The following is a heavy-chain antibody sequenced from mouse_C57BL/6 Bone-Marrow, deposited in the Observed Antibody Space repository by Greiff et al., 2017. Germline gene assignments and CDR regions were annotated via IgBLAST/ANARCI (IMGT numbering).Heavy chain of an antibody. CDR3: SRQVTTVLATKYFEV. Sequence: DVKLVESGGGLVKPGGSLKLSCAASGFTFSSYTMSWVRQTPEKRLQWVAAISGGGGNTYYPDSVKGRFTISRDNDKNILYLQMSSLRSEDTDLFYCSRQVTTVLATKYFEVSGTGTAVTVSS. J-gene: IGHJ1*03. D-gene: IGHD1-1*01. V-gene: IGHV5-9*01. CDR2: ISGGGGNT. CDR1: GFTFSSYT.